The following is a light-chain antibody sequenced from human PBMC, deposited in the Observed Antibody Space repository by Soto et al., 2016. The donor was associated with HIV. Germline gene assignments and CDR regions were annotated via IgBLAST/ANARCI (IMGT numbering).Light chain of an antibody. CDR2: GNN. CDR1: SLRTYY. V-gene: IGLV3-19*01. J-gene: IGLJ1*01. CDR3: LSRNSTDNHNYV. Sequence: SSELTQDPVVSVALGQTVTITCQGDSLRTYYASWYQQKPGQAPVLVMYGNNNRPSGIPARFSGSSSGNPASLTITGARAEDEADYFCLSRNSTDNHNYVFGTGTKVTAL.